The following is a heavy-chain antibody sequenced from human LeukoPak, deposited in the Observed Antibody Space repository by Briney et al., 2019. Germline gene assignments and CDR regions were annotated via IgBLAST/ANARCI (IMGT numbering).Heavy chain of an antibody. J-gene: IGHJ5*02. V-gene: IGHV1-8*01. D-gene: IGHD2-2*01. Sequence: GASVKVSCKASGYTFTSYDINWVRQATGQGLEWMGWMNPNSGNTGYAQKFQGRVTMTRNTSISTAYMELSSLKASDTAMYYCARQIVVSTDHNWFDPWGQGTLVTVSS. CDR1: GYTFTSYD. CDR2: MNPNSGNT. CDR3: ARQIVVSTDHNWFDP.